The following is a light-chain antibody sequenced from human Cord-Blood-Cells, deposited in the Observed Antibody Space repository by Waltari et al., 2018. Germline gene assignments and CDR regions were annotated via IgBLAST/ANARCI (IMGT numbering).Light chain of an antibody. CDR1: QGISSY. V-gene: IGKV1-9*01. J-gene: IGKJ2*01. CDR2: AAS. Sequence: IQLTQSPSSLSVSVGARVTLTCRASQGISSYLAWYQQKPGKAPKLLIYAASTLQSGVPSRFSGSGSGTDFTLTISSLQPEDFATYYCQQLNSYPHTFGQGTKLEIK. CDR3: QQLNSYPHT.